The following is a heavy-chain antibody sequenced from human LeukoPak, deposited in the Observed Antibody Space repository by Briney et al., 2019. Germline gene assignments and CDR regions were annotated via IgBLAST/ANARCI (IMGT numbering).Heavy chain of an antibody. CDR3: ARGAGARYYDFWSGYWGPYGYNWFDP. V-gene: IGHV4-59*12. D-gene: IGHD3-3*01. J-gene: IGHJ5*02. CDR1: GGSISSYS. Sequence: SETLSLTCTVSGGSISSYSWSWIRQPPGKGLEWIGYMYSRGSTNYNLSLKSRVTISVDTSKNQFSLKLSSVTAADTAVYYCARGAGARYYDFWSGYWGPYGYNWFDPWGQGTLVTVSS. CDR2: MYSRGST.